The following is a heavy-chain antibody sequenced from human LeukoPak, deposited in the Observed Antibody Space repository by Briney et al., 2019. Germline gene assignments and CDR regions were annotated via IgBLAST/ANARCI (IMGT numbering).Heavy chain of an antibody. D-gene: IGHD3-3*01. CDR3: ARGRRGRITIFGVGNYFDY. Sequence: PSGTLSLTCAVYGGSFSGYYWSWIRQPPGKGLEWIGEINHSGSTNCNPSLKSRVTISVDTSKNQFSLKLSSVTAADTAVYYCARGRRGRITIFGVGNYFDYWGQGTLVTVSS. CDR2: INHSGST. V-gene: IGHV4-34*01. CDR1: GGSFSGYY. J-gene: IGHJ4*02.